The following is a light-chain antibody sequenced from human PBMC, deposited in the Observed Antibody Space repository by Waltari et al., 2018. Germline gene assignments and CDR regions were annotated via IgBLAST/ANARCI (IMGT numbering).Light chain of an antibody. J-gene: IGLJ3*02. CDR1: SGHSSNI. CDR3: QTGGHGTWV. CDR2: VNSDGSH. V-gene: IGLV4-69*01. Sequence: QLVLTQSPSASASLGASVKLTCTLSSGHSSNIVAWHQQKPEKGPRYLMKVNSDGSHTKGDEIPDRFAGSSSGSERYLTFSSLQSEDEADYYCQTGGHGTWVFGGGTKLTVV.